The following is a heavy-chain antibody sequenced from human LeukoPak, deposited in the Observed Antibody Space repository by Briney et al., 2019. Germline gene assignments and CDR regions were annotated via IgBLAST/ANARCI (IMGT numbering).Heavy chain of an antibody. CDR2: ISAYNGNT. CDR3: AGDYDFWSGYYHYYYMDV. D-gene: IGHD3-3*01. J-gene: IGHJ6*03. CDR1: GYTFTSYG. Sequence: GASVKVSCKASGYTFTSYGISWVRQAPGQGLEWMGWISAYNGNTNYAQKLQGRVTMTTDTSTSTAYMELRSLRSEDTAVYYCAGDYDFWSGYYHYYYMDVWGKGTTVTVSS. V-gene: IGHV1-18*01.